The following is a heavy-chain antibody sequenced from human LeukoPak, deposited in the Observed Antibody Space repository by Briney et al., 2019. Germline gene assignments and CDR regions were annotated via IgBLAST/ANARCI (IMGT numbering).Heavy chain of an antibody. CDR1: GFTFSSYA. CDR3: AKGGDGSGSHYYYYGMDV. CDR2: ISGSGGST. J-gene: IGHJ6*02. Sequence: PRGSLRLSCAASGFTFSSYAMSWVRQAPGKGLEWVSAISGSGGSTYYADSVKGRFTISRDNSKNTLFLQMNSLRAEDTAVYYCAKGGDGSGSHYYYYGMDVWGQGTTVTVSS. D-gene: IGHD3-10*01. V-gene: IGHV3-23*01.